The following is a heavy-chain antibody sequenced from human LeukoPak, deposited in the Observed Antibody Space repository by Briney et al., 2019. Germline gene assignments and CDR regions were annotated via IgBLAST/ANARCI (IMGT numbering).Heavy chain of an antibody. V-gene: IGHV3-23*01. CDR2: IVGSGVTT. J-gene: IGHJ4*02. CDR3: ARDERWIQFNY. D-gene: IGHD5-18*01. CDR1: GFTFSNYG. Sequence: GGSLRLSCVASGFTFSNYGMNWVRQAPGKGLEWGSGIVGSGVTTYYADSVKGRFTISRDNSKYTLYLDMNGLRVEDTAIYYRARDERWIQFNYWGQGTLVTVSS.